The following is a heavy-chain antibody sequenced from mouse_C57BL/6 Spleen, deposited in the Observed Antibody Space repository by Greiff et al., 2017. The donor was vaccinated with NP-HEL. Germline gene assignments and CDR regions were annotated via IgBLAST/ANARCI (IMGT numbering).Heavy chain of an antibody. Sequence: VQLQESGPELVKPGASVKISCKASGYAFSSSWMNWVKQRPGKGLEWIGRIYPGDGDTNYNGKFKGKATLTADKSSSTAYMQLSSLTSEDSAVYFCARERTHAMDYWGQGTSVTVSS. CDR3: ARERTHAMDY. CDR1: GYAFSSSW. V-gene: IGHV1-82*01. J-gene: IGHJ4*01. CDR2: IYPGDGDT.